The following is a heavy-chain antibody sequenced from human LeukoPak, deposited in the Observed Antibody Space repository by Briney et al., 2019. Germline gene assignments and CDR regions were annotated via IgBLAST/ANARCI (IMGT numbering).Heavy chain of an antibody. Sequence: ASVKVSCKASAYTFTSYGISWVRQAPGQGLEWMGWISAYNGNTNYAQKLQGRVTMTTDTSTSTAYMELRSLRSDDTAVYYCARDIWDFVKWMGNDAFDIWGQGTMVTVSS. D-gene: IGHD3/OR15-3a*01. V-gene: IGHV1-18*01. CDR3: ARDIWDFVKWMGNDAFDI. CDR2: ISAYNGNT. CDR1: AYTFTSYG. J-gene: IGHJ3*02.